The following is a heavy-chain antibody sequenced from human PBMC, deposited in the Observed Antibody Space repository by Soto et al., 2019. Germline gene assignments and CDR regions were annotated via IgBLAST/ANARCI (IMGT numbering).Heavy chain of an antibody. J-gene: IGHJ4*02. CDR2: ITPFNGDV. CDR1: GNTFTYRY. V-gene: IGHV1-45*02. CDR3: ASGGAGSGPFTWEPPDH. D-gene: IGHD1-26*01. Sequence: QMQLVQSGAEVKKTGSTVTVSCKALGNTFTYRYLHWVRQAPGQALEWMGWITPFNGDVHYAHKFQERVTITRDRSINTAYMRMSSLRSEDKAMYYCASGGAGSGPFTWEPPDHWGQGTLVTVSS.